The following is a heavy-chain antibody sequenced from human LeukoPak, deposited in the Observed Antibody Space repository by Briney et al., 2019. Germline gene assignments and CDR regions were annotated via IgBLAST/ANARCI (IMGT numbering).Heavy chain of an antibody. Sequence: SETLSLTCTVSGGSISSYYWSWIRQPPGKGLEWIGYIYYSGSTSYNPYLKSRVTISVETSKNQFSLKLSSVTAADTAVYYCARDGGRYSYGYGPWGQGTLVTVSS. V-gene: IGHV4-59*01. CDR1: GGSISSYY. CDR2: IYYSGST. J-gene: IGHJ5*02. D-gene: IGHD5-18*01. CDR3: ARDGGRYSYGYGP.